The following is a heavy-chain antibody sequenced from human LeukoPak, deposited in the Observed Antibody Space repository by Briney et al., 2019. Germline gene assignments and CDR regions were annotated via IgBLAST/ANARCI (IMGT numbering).Heavy chain of an antibody. CDR3: ARMVGLVSDF. CDR2: TYYRSKWHS. CDR1: GDSVSSNSAA. V-gene: IGHV6-1*01. D-gene: IGHD3-10*01. Sequence: SQTLSLTCAISGDSVSSNSAAWNWIRQSPSRGLEWLGRTYYRSKWHSYYAPSVKNRITINPDTSKNQFSLQLKSVTPEDTAVYYCARMVGLVSDFWGQGTLVTVSS. J-gene: IGHJ4*02.